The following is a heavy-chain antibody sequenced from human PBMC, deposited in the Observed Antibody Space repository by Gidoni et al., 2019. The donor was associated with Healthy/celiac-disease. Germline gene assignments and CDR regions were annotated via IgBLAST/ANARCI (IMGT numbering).Heavy chain of an antibody. CDR3: ARVNRPGLAAAGTIDY. V-gene: IGHV3-21*01. J-gene: IGHJ4*02. Sequence: EVQLVESGGGLVTPGGSLRLSCAASGFTFSSYSMNCVRQAPGKGLEWVSSISRSSSYIYYADSVKGRFTISRDNAKNSLYLQMNSLRAEDTAVYYCARVNRPGLAAAGTIDYWGQGTLVTVSS. CDR2: ISRSSSYI. D-gene: IGHD6-13*01. CDR1: GFTFSSYS.